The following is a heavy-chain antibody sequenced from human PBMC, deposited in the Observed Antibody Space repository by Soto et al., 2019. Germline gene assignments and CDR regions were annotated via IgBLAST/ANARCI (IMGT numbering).Heavy chain of an antibody. Sequence: SETLSLTCAVSSGSISSSNWWSWVRQPPGKGLEWIGEIYHSGSTNYNPSLKSRVTISVDKSNNQFSLKLSSVTAADTAVYYCARASIPPAGTGYCQHWGKGPRATFP. CDR3: ARASIPPAGTGYCQH. J-gene: IGHJ1*01. V-gene: IGHV4-4*02. CDR1: SGSISSSNW. D-gene: IGHD6-13*01. CDR2: IYHSGST.